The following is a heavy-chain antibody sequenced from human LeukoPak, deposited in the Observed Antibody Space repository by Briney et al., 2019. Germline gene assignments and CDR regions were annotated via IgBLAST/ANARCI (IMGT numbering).Heavy chain of an antibody. D-gene: IGHD6-13*01. CDR3: ARLQQQLVENWFDP. Sequence: RGESLKISCKGSGYSFTSYWIGWVRQMPGKGLEWMGIIYPGDSDTRYSPSFQGQVTISADKSISTPYLQWSSLKASDTAMYYCARLQQQLVENWFDPWGQGTLVTVSS. J-gene: IGHJ5*02. V-gene: IGHV5-51*01. CDR1: GYSFTSYW. CDR2: IYPGDSDT.